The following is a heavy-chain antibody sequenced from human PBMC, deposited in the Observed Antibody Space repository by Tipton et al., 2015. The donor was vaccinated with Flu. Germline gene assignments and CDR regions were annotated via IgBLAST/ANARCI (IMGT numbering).Heavy chain of an antibody. Sequence: TLSLTCTVSGYSISSGYYWGWIRQPPGKGLEWIGSIYHSGSTYYNPSLKSRVTISVDTSKNQFSLKLSSVTAADTAVYYCARDVLLWFGELWGNDAFDIWGQGTMVTVSS. V-gene: IGHV4-38-2*02. CDR1: GYSISSGYY. CDR2: IYHSGST. J-gene: IGHJ3*02. D-gene: IGHD3-10*01. CDR3: ARDVLLWFGELWGNDAFDI.